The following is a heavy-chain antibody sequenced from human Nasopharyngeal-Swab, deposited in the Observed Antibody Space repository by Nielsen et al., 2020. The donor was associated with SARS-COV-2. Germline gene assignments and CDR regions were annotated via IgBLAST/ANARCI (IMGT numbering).Heavy chain of an antibody. J-gene: IGHJ4*02. D-gene: IGHD4-17*01. Sequence: GESLKISCAASGFTFSDYYMSWIRQAPGKGLEWVSYISSSGSTIYYADSVKGRFTISRDNAKNSLYLQMNSLRAEDTAVYYCARSNGDDYGDPQESDYFDYWGQGTLVTSPQ. CDR1: GFTFSDYY. CDR3: ARSNGDDYGDPQESDYFDY. V-gene: IGHV3-11*04. CDR2: ISSSGSTI.